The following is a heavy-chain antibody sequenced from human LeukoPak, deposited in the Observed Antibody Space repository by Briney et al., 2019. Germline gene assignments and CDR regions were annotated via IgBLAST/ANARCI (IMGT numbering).Heavy chain of an antibody. D-gene: IGHD3-10*01. CDR2: MNPNSGGT. Sequence: ASVKVSCKASGYTFTGYYMHWVRQAPGQGLEWMGRMNPNSGGTNYAQKFQGRVTMTRDTSISTAYMELSRLRSDDTAVYYCASHLWFGELSGGVQKYIDYWGQGTLVTVSS. V-gene: IGHV1-2*06. CDR3: ASHLWFGELSGGVQKYIDY. J-gene: IGHJ4*02. CDR1: GYTFTGYY.